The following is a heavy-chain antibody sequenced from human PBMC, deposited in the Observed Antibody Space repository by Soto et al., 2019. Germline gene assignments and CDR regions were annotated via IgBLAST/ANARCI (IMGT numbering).Heavy chain of an antibody. D-gene: IGHD3-10*01. J-gene: IGHJ4*02. CDR2: ISSNGVST. Sequence: GGSLRLSCAASGFTFSDYAMSWVRQAPGKGLQWVSGISSNGVSTYYADSVKGRFTISRDNSKNSLYLQMNSLRAEDTAVYYCARSILWFGELYYFDYWGQGTLVTVSS. CDR3: ARSILWFGELYYFDY. CDR1: GFTFSDYA. V-gene: IGHV3-23*01.